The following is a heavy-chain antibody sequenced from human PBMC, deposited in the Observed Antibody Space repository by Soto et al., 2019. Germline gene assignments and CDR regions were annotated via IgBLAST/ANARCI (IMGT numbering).Heavy chain of an antibody. CDR1: GFTFSGFV. J-gene: IGHJ5*02. CDR3: VRGSFCTTTTCYNLGWFAP. V-gene: IGHV3-33*01. Sequence: GGSLRLSCATCGFTFSGFVMQWVRQAPGKGLEWVAVIWYDGSHKYYADSVKGRFTISRDDSKNTLYLQMNNLRVEDTAVYYCVRGSFCTTTTCYNLGWFAPWGQGTLVTVS. CDR2: IWYDGSHK. D-gene: IGHD2-2*02.